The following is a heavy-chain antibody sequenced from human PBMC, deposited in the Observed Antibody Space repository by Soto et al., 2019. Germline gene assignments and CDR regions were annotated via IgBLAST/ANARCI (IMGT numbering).Heavy chain of an antibody. CDR3: ARKYGGSVY. Sequence: ASVKVSCKASGYTFTTYSLHWVHQAPGQSLEWMGRINAGNGHTENSQKFQDRVSITRDTSANTVYMELTSLRSEDTAVYFCARKYGGSVYWGQGTQVTVSS. V-gene: IGHV1-3*01. CDR1: GYTFTTYS. CDR2: INAGNGHT. D-gene: IGHD5-12*01. J-gene: IGHJ4*02.